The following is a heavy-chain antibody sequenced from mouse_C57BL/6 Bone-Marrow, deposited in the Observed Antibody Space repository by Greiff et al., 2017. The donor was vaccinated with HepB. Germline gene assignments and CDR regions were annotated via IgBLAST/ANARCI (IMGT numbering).Heavy chain of an antibody. CDR2: IWRGGST. Sequence: QVQLQESGPGLVQPSQSLSITCTVSGFSLTSYGVHWVRQSPGKGLEWLGVIWRGGSTDYNAAFMSRLSITKDNSKSQVFFKMNSLQADDTAIYYCAKNNDYDEDWFAYWGQGTLVTVSA. CDR1: GFSLTSYG. J-gene: IGHJ3*01. D-gene: IGHD2-4*01. CDR3: AKNNDYDEDWFAY. V-gene: IGHV2-5*01.